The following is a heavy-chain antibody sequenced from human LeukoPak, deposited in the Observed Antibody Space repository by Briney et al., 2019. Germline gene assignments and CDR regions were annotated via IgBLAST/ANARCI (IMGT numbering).Heavy chain of an antibody. J-gene: IGHJ6*03. CDR3: ARTSTAGTIYYYMDV. Sequence: ASVKLSCKASGYTFTGYYIHWVRQSPGQPLEWMGRILPISDTTNNTQKFQGRVPLTRDTSISTAYMELSRLTSDDTAIYYCARTSTAGTIYYYMDVWGKGTAVTVSS. D-gene: IGHD1-1*01. CDR1: GYTFTGYY. V-gene: IGHV1-2*06. CDR2: ILPISDTT.